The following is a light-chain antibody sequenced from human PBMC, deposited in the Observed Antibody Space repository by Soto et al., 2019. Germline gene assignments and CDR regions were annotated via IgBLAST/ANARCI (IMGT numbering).Light chain of an antibody. J-gene: IGLJ2*01. CDR2: EVT. CDR3: SSYAGSSVV. CDR1: SSDVGGYNY. V-gene: IGLV2-8*01. Sequence: QSALTQPASASGSPGQSVTISCTGTSSDVGGYNYVSWYQQHPGKAPKLMIYEVTKRPSGVPDRFSGSKSANTASLTVSGLQAEDVADYYCSSYAGSSVVFGGGTKLTVL.